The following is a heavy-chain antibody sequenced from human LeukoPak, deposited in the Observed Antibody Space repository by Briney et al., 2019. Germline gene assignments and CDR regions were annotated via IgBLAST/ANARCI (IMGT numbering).Heavy chain of an antibody. CDR3: ARLLYSSSNWFDP. V-gene: IGHV4-39*01. CDR1: GGSISRSSYY. Sequence: SETLSLTCTVSGGSISRSSYYWGWIRQPPGKGLEWIGSIYYSGSTYYNPSLKSRVTISVDTSKNQFSLKLSSVTAADTAVYYCARLLYSSSNWFDPWGQGTLVTVSS. D-gene: IGHD6-19*01. CDR2: IYYSGST. J-gene: IGHJ5*02.